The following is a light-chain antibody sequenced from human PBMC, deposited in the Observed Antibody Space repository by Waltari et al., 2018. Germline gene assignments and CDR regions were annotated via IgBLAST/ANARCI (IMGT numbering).Light chain of an antibody. CDR3: QQYDTLPVT. J-gene: IGKJ2*01. CDR2: DAS. CDR1: QDISNY. V-gene: IGKV1-33*01. Sequence: DIQMTRSPSSLSASVGDRVTITCQASQDISNYLNWYQQKPGKAPKLLIYDASNLETGVPSKFSGSGSGTDFSFTISSLQPEDIATYYCQQYDTLPVTFGQGTKLQIK.